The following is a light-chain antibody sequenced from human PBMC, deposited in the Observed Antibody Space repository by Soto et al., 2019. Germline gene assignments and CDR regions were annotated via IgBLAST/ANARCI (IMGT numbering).Light chain of an antibody. CDR1: QRIXSSD. Sequence: EVVLTQSPGTLSLSPGERATLACRASQRIXSSDAAWYQQKPGQAPSLLXSGASSRATGIQDRFSGSGSGTDFTLTISRLEPEDLAVFYCQQYGTSPPTFGQGTKVDI. CDR3: QQYGTSPPT. CDR2: GAS. J-gene: IGKJ1*01. V-gene: IGKV3-20*01.